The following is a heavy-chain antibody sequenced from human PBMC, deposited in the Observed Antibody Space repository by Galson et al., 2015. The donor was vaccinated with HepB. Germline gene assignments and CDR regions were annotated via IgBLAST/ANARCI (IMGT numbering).Heavy chain of an antibody. CDR1: GFTFSSSA. D-gene: IGHD1-26*01. Sequence: SLRLSCAASGFTFSSSAMSWVRQAPGKGLDWVSAISGRGGSTDYEDSVKGRFTISRDNSKNTMYLHMNNLRAEDTAVYYCASLARSYRYFDYWGRGTLVTVSS. CDR3: ASLARSYRYFDY. J-gene: IGHJ4*02. V-gene: IGHV3-23*01. CDR2: ISGRGGST.